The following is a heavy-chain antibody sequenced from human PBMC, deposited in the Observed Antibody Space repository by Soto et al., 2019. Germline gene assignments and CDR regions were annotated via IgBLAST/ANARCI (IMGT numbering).Heavy chain of an antibody. CDR1: GFTFSSYA. V-gene: IGHV3-64D*08. D-gene: IGHD2-2*01. J-gene: IGHJ5*02. CDR3: VKGDCSSTSCYVWFDP. CDR2: ISSNGGST. Sequence: GGSLRLSCSASGFTFSSYAMHWVRQAPGKGLEYVSAISSNGGSTYYADSVKGRFTISRDNSKNTLYLQMSSLRAEDTAVYYCVKGDCSSTSCYVWFDPWGQGTLVTVSS.